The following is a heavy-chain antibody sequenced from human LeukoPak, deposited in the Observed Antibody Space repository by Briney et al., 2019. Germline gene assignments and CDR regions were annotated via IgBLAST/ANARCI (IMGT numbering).Heavy chain of an antibody. Sequence: PGGSLRLSCAASGFTFSDYYMNWIRQAPGKGLEWVSYISGSSYIYYADSVKGRFTISRDNAKNSLYLQMNSLRAEDTAVYYCARDPDTAMPPDAFDIWGQGTVVTVSS. CDR2: ISGSSYI. CDR1: GFTFSDYY. CDR3: ARDPDTAMPPDAFDI. J-gene: IGHJ3*02. V-gene: IGHV3-69-1*01. D-gene: IGHD5-18*01.